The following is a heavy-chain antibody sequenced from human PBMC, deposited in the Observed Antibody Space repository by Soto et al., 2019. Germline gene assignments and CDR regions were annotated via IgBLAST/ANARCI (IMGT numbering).Heavy chain of an antibody. D-gene: IGHD3-10*01. J-gene: IGHJ6*02. CDR3: ARGIGGWFGVAYYYGMDV. CDR2: ISPYNGNT. Sequence: QVQLVQSGAEVKKPGASVKVSCKASGYTFTSYGISWVRQAPGQGLEWMGWISPYNGNTNYAQKLQGRVTMTTDTSTSTAYMDLRSLRSDDKAVYYCARGIGGWFGVAYYYGMDVWGQGTTVTVSS. CDR1: GYTFTSYG. V-gene: IGHV1-18*01.